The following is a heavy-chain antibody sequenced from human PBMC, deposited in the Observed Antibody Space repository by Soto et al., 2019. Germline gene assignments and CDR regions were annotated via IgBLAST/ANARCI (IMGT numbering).Heavy chain of an antibody. CDR2: ISWDGGST. Sequence: GGSLRLSCAASGFTFDDYAMHWVRQAPGKGLEWASLISWDGGSTYYADSVKGRFTISRDNSKNSLYLQMNSLRAEDTALYYCAKGAYDSSGYSYFDYWGQGTLVTVSS. CDR3: AKGAYDSSGYSYFDY. J-gene: IGHJ4*02. V-gene: IGHV3-43D*04. D-gene: IGHD3-22*01. CDR1: GFTFDDYA.